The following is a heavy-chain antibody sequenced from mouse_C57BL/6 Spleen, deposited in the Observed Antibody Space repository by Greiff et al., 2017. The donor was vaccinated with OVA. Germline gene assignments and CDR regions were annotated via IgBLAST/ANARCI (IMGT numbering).Heavy chain of an antibody. J-gene: IGHJ2*01. V-gene: IGHV1-69*01. CDR3: ARTITTVVAYYFDY. Sequence: VQLQQPGAELVMPGASVKLSCKASGYTFTSYWMHWVKQRPGQGLEWIGEIDPSDSYTNYNQKFKGKSTLTVDKSSSTAYMQLSSLTSEDSAVYHCARTITTVVAYYFDYWGQGTTLTVSS. D-gene: IGHD1-1*01. CDR1: GYTFTSYW. CDR2: IDPSDSYT.